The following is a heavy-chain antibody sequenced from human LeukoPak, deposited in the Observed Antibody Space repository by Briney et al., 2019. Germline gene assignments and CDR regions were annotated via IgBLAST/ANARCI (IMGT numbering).Heavy chain of an antibody. D-gene: IGHD1-1*01. CDR2: TYYRSKWFN. CDR1: GDSVSSKSAA. J-gene: IGHJ4*02. V-gene: IGHV6-1*01. Sequence: KSSQTFSLTCAISGDSVSSKSAAWNWIRQSPSGGLEWLGRTYYRSKWFNNYAESVKGRIIITPDTSKNQFSLHLNSVTPEDTAVYFCARTTGNFDYWGQGTLVTVSS. CDR3: ARTTGNFDY.